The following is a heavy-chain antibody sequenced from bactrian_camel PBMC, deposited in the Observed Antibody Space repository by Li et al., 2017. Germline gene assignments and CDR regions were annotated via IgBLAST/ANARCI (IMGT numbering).Heavy chain of an antibody. D-gene: IGHD4*01. CDR1: GYTASSNC. CDR3: AAEAGGAMGVAIATTAQMNY. Sequence: DVQLVESGGGSVQAGGSLRLSCAASGYTASSNCMAWFRQAPGKERERVASISKGGGSTYYAGSVKGRFTVSADNARNTLYLQMNSLKPEDTAVYYCAAEAGGAMGVAIATTAQMNYWGQGTQVTVS. V-gene: IGHV3S59*01. J-gene: IGHJ4*01. CDR2: ISKGGGST.